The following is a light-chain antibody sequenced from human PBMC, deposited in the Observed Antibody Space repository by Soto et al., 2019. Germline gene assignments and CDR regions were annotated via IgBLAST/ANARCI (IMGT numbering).Light chain of an antibody. CDR3: QQYDRVPGT. CDR1: QGIGND. Sequence: DIQMSQSPSSLSASVGDRVTVSCRASQGIGNDLAWYQQKPGKVPKLLIYASSTLQWGVPSRFSGSGYGTDFTLTISSLQPEDVATYYCQQYDRVPGTFGQGTKVEI. V-gene: IGKV1-27*01. CDR2: ASS. J-gene: IGKJ1*01.